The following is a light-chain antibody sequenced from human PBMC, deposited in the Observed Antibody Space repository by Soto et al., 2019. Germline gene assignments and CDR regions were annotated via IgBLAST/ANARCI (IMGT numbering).Light chain of an antibody. CDR2: AAS. CDR3: QQYNSYPIS. Sequence: DIQMTLSPSSLSASVGDRVTITCRASQDISSHLAWFQQKPGKAPKSLISAASSLQSGVPSKFSGSGSGTDFTLTISSLQPEDFATYYCQQYNSYPISFGGGTKVEIK. CDR1: QDISSH. J-gene: IGKJ4*01. V-gene: IGKV1-16*02.